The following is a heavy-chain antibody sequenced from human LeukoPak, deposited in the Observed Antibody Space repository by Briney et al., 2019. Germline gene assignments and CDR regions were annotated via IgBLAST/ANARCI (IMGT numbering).Heavy chain of an antibody. CDR1: GFTFSSYG. Sequence: GGSLRLSCAASGFTFSSYGMHWVREAPGKGLEWVAFIRYDGSNKYYADSVKGRFTISRDNSKNTLYLQMNSLRAEDTAVYCCGYGDYRAPNWFDPWGQGTLVTVSS. CDR3: GYGDYRAPNWFDP. J-gene: IGHJ5*02. V-gene: IGHV3-30*02. CDR2: IRYDGSNK. D-gene: IGHD4-17*01.